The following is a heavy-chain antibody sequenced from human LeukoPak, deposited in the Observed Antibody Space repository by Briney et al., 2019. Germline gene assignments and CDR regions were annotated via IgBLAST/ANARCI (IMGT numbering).Heavy chain of an antibody. CDR3: ARDRIAVAATETSFDY. CDR1: GFTFSNFA. CDR2: ISGSGDNT. D-gene: IGHD6-19*01. V-gene: IGHV3-23*01. J-gene: IGHJ4*02. Sequence: GGSLRLSCAASGFTFSNFAMTWVRQAPGKGLEWVSAISGSGDNTYYADSVKGRFTISRDNAKNTLYLQMNSLRAEDTAVYYCARDRIAVAATETSFDYWGQGTLVTVSS.